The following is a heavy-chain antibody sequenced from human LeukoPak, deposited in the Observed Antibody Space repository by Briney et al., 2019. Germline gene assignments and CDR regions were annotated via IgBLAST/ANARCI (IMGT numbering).Heavy chain of an antibody. Sequence: ASVKVFCKASGYTFTSYAMHWVRQAPGQRLEWMGWINAGNGNTKYSQKFQGRVTITRDTSASTAYMELSSLRSEDTAMYYCARDAGIAAAGPYFDYWGQGTLVTVSS. J-gene: IGHJ4*02. CDR2: INAGNGNT. V-gene: IGHV1-3*01. D-gene: IGHD6-13*01. CDR3: ARDAGIAAAGPYFDY. CDR1: GYTFTSYA.